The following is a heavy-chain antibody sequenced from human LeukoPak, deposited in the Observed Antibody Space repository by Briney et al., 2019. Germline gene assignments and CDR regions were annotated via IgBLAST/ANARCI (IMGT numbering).Heavy chain of an antibody. Sequence: SETLSLTCTVSGGSISGSNYYWGWIRQPPGKGLEWIGTIYYSGSTYYNPSLKSRVTISVDTSKNQFSLKLSSVTAADTAVYYCASPTLFYDSSGYPSWGQGTLVTVSS. V-gene: IGHV4-39*07. D-gene: IGHD3-22*01. CDR2: IYYSGST. CDR3: ASPTLFYDSSGYPS. J-gene: IGHJ4*02. CDR1: GGSISGSNYY.